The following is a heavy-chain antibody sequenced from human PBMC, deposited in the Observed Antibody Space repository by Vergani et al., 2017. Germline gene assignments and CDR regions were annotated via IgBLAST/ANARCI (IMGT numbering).Heavy chain of an antibody. D-gene: IGHD2-15*01. Sequence: EVQLVESGGGLVQPGGSLRLSCAASGFTFSSYSMNWVRQAPGKGLEWVGFIRSKAYGGTTEYAASVKGRLTISRDDSKSIAYLQMNSLKTEDTAVYYCTRDCSGGSCYYYYGMDVWGQGP. CDR2: IRSKAYGGTT. V-gene: IGHV3-49*04. CDR1: GFTFSSYS. J-gene: IGHJ6*02. CDR3: TRDCSGGSCYYYYGMDV.